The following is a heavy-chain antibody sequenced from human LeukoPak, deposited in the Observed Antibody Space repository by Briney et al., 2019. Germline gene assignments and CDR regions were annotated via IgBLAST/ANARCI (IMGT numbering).Heavy chain of an antibody. D-gene: IGHD3-22*01. J-gene: IGHJ4*02. V-gene: IGHV4-59*08. Sequence: SETLSLTCTVSGGSISSYYWSWIRQPPGKRLEWIGYIYYSGSTNYNPSLKSRVTISVDTSKNQFSLKLSSVTAADTAVYYCARHGGYYDSSGYTYDYWGQGTLVTVSP. CDR1: GGSISSYY. CDR2: IYYSGST. CDR3: ARHGGYYDSSGYTYDY.